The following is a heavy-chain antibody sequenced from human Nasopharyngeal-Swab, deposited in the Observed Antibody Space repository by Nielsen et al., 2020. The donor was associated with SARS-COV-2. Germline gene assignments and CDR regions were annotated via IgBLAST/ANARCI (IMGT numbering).Heavy chain of an antibody. CDR3: AKDLSLGVVAADDY. J-gene: IGHJ4*02. Sequence: GGSLRLSCAASGFTFSSYGMHWVRQAPGKGLEWVAVISYDGSNKYYADSVKGRFTISRDNSKNTLYLQMNSLRAEDTAVYYCAKDLSLGVVAADDYWGQGTLVTVSS. D-gene: IGHD2-15*01. V-gene: IGHV3-30*18. CDR2: ISYDGSNK. CDR1: GFTFSSYG.